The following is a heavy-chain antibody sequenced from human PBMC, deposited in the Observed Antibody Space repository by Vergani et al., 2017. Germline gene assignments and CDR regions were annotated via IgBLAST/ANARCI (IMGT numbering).Heavy chain of an antibody. J-gene: IGHJ3*02. Sequence: QVQLQESGPGLVKPSQTLSLTCTVSGGSISSGSYYWSWIRQPAGKGLEWIGRIYTSGSTNYNPSLKSRVTISVDTSKNQFSLKLSSVTAADTAVYYCARVPFYYYDRSGYTRGAFDIWGQGTMVTVSS. CDR1: GGSISSGSYY. V-gene: IGHV4-61*02. CDR2: IYTSGST. CDR3: ARVPFYYYDRSGYTRGAFDI. D-gene: IGHD3-22*01.